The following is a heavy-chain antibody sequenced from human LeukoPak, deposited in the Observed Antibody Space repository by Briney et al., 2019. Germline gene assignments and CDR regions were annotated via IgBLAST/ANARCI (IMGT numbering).Heavy chain of an antibody. CDR3: AKDYGYSSSWYDY. V-gene: IGHV3-9*01. D-gene: IGHD6-13*01. J-gene: IGHJ4*02. CDR1: GFTFDDYG. Sequence: PGGSLRLSCEASGFTFDDYGMHWVRQAPGKGLEWVSNISWNSASVGYVDSVKGRFTISRDNAKKTLYLQMNSLRPEDTALYYCAKDYGYSSSWYDYWGQGTLVTVSS. CDR2: ISWNSASV.